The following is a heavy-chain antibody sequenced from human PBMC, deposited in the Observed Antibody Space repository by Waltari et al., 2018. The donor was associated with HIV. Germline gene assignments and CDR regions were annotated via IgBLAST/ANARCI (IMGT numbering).Heavy chain of an antibody. CDR2: ISAYNGNT. CDR3: ASQGRATVTTDHYFDY. CDR1: GYTFTSYG. J-gene: IGHJ4*02. Sequence: QVQLVQSGAEVKKPGASVKVSCKAPGYTFTSYGISWVRPSPGQGLEWMGWISAYNGNTNYAQKLQGRVTMTTDTSTSTAYMELRSLRSDDTAVYYCASQGRATVTTDHYFDYWGQGTLVTVSS. D-gene: IGHD4-17*01. V-gene: IGHV1-18*01.